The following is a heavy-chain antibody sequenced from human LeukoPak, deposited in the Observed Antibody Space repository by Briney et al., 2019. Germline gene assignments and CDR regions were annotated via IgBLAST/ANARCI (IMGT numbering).Heavy chain of an antibody. D-gene: IGHD3-10*01. CDR1: GDTFTGYY. Sequence: GASVKVSCKASGDTFTGYYMHWVRQAPGQGLEWMGWINPNSGGTNYAQKFQGRVTMTRDTSISTAYMELSRLRSDDTAVYYCARDLSMVRGVTGYSCGQGTLVTVSS. CDR3: ARDLSMVRGVTGYS. V-gene: IGHV1-2*02. CDR2: INPNSGGT. J-gene: IGHJ4*02.